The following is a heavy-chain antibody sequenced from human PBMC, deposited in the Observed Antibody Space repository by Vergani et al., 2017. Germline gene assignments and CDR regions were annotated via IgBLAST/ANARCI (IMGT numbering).Heavy chain of an antibody. J-gene: IGHJ4*02. V-gene: IGHV4-61*01. CDR2: IYYSGST. CDR1: GGSVSSGSYY. Sequence: QVQLQESGPGLVKPSETLSLTCTVSGGSVSSGSYYWSWIRQPPGKGLEWIGYIYYSGSTNYNPSLKSRVTISVDTSKNQFSLKLSSVTAADTAVYYCARELVSNPLLWFDYWGQGTLVTVSS. D-gene: IGHD2-21*01. CDR3: ARELVSNPLLWFDY.